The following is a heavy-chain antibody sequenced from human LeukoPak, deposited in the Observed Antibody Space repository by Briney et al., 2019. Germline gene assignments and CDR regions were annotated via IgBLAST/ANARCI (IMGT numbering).Heavy chain of an antibody. CDR2: ISSSGSTI. V-gene: IGHV3-48*03. CDR1: GFTFSSYE. Sequence: TGGSLRLSCAASGFTFSSYEMNWVRQAPGKGLEWVSYISSSGSTIYYADSVKGRFTISRDNSKNTLYLQMNSLRAEDTAVYYCPKDPGTMVREAGSEYWGQGTLVTVSS. J-gene: IGHJ4*02. D-gene: IGHD3-10*01. CDR3: PKDPGTMVREAGSEY.